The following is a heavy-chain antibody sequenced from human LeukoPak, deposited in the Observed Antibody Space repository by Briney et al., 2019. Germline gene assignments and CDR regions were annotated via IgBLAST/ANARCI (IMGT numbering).Heavy chain of an antibody. V-gene: IGHV4-61*02. D-gene: IGHD6-19*01. CDR3: ARLEQWLVHAFDI. CDR2: IYTSGST. J-gene: IGHJ3*02. CDR1: GGSISSGSYY. Sequence: PSQTLSLTCTVSGGSISSGSYYWSWIRQPAGQGLEWIGRIYTSGSTNYNPSLKSRVTISVDTSKNQFSLKLSSVTAADTAVYYCARLEQWLVHAFDIWGQGTMVTVSS.